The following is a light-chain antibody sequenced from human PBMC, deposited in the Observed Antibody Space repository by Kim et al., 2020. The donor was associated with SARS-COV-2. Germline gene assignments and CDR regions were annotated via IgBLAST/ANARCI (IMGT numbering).Light chain of an antibody. CDR1: ASSSGAGYA. CDR3: QSYDSSLSGWV. CDR2: GNS. J-gene: IGLJ3*02. V-gene: IGLV1-40*01. Sequence: GCTITYTAIASSSGAGYAVGGYHQLPATAPKLLIYGNSNRPSGVTDRFSGSKSGTSASLAITGLQAEDEADYYCQSYDSSLSGWVFGGGTQLTVL.